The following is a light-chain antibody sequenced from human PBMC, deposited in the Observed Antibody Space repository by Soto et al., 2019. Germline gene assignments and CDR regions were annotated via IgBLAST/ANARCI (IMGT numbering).Light chain of an antibody. CDR2: EVS. CDR1: SSDIGAYIY. Sequence: QSVLTQPPSASGSPGQSVTIPCTGTSSDIGAYIYVSWYQQHPGKAPKLMISEVSRRPSGVPERFSGSKSGNTASLTVSGLQADDEAHYYCSSYAGSNNFVFGTGTKV. V-gene: IGLV2-8*01. J-gene: IGLJ1*01. CDR3: SSYAGSNNFV.